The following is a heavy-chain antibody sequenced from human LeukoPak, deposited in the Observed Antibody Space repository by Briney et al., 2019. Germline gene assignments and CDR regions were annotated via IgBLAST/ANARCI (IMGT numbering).Heavy chain of an antibody. Sequence: GRSLRLSCAASGFTFSSYAMHWVRQAPGKGLEWVAVISYDGSNKYYADSVKGRFTISRDNSKNTLYLQMNSLRAEDTAVYFCVRVRARYYDILTGSKKDAFDIWGQGTMVTVSS. D-gene: IGHD3-9*01. CDR2: ISYDGSNK. V-gene: IGHV3-30*04. CDR1: GFTFSSYA. CDR3: VRVRARYYDILTGSKKDAFDI. J-gene: IGHJ3*02.